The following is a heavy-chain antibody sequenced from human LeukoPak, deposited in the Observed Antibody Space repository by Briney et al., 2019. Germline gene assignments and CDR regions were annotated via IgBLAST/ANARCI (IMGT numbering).Heavy chain of an antibody. Sequence: GGSLRLSCAASGFTFSSYSMNWVRQAPGKGLGWVSYISSSSSTIYYADSVKGRFTISRDSAKNSLYLQMNSLRDEDTAVYYCARGAVVVPAAEEAFDIWGQGTMVTVSS. CDR3: ARGAVVVPAAEEAFDI. CDR2: ISSSSSTI. D-gene: IGHD2-2*01. J-gene: IGHJ3*02. CDR1: GFTFSSYS. V-gene: IGHV3-48*02.